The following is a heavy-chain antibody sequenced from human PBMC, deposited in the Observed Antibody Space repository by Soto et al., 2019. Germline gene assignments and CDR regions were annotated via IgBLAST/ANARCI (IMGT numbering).Heavy chain of an antibody. CDR1: GGSISDGDYY. D-gene: IGHD5-18*01. V-gene: IGHV4-30-4*01. CDR3: ARVPGHSYGRAHFDN. Sequence: SETLSLTCTVSGGSISDGDYYWSWIRQPPGKGLEWIGYIYYSGTTYYNPSLKSRVSISVDTSTNQFSLKLRSVTAADTAVFYWARVPGHSYGRAHFDNWGQGTLVTVSS. CDR2: IYYSGTT. J-gene: IGHJ4*02.